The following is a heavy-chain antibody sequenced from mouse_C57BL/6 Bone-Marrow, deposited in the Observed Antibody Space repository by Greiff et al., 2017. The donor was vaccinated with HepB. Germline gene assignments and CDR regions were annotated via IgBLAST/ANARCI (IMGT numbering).Heavy chain of an antibody. D-gene: IGHD2-3*01. J-gene: IGHJ2*01. CDR3: ARGYDGYYVGYFDY. V-gene: IGHV1-76*01. CDR2: IYPGSGNT. CDR1: GYTFTDYY. Sequence: QVQLQQSGAELVRPGASVKLSCKASGYTFTDYYINWVKQRPGQGLEWIARIYPGSGNTYYNEKFKGKATLTAEKSSSTAYMQLSSLTSEDSAVYFCARGYDGYYVGYFDYWGQGTTLTVSS.